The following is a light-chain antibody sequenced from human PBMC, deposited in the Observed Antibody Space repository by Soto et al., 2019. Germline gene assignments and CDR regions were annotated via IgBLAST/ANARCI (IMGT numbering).Light chain of an antibody. J-gene: IGKJ1*01. V-gene: IGKV3D-20*02. CDR1: QSVSSSY. Sequence: EIVLTQSPGTLSLSLGERATLSCRASQSVSSSYLAWYQQKPGQAPRLLIYAASSRATGIPARFSGSGSGTDFTLTISSLEPEDFAVYYCQQRSNWPETFGQGTKVDIK. CDR3: QQRSNWPET. CDR2: AAS.